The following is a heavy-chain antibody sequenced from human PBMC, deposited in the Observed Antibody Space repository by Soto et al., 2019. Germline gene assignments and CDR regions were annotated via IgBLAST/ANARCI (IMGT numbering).Heavy chain of an antibody. CDR3: TTDHVVTGTAFDY. D-gene: IGHD1-7*01. Sequence: GGSLRLSCAASGFPFSNAWMSWVRQAPGKGLEWVGRIQSKIDGGTTDYAAPVKGRFTISRDDSKNTLYLQMNSLKTEDTAVYYCTTDHVVTGTAFDYWGQGTLVTVSS. J-gene: IGHJ4*02. CDR1: GFPFSNAW. CDR2: IQSKIDGGTT. V-gene: IGHV3-15*01.